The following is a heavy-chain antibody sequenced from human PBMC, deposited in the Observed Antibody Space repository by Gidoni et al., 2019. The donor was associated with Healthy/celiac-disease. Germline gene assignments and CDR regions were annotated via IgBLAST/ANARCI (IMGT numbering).Heavy chain of an antibody. CDR2: ISYDGTNK. J-gene: IGHJ4*02. D-gene: IGHD3-3*01. CDR1: GFPFFNYA. V-gene: IGHV3-30*04. CDR3: ARDPRATIFGVVKYPDY. Sequence: QVQLVESGGGVVQPGRSLRLSCAASGFPFFNYALHWVRPAPGKGLEWVALISYDGTNKYYADSVKGRFTISRDNSKNTVSLQMNSLRAEDTAVYYCARDPRATIFGVVKYPDYWGQGTLVTVSS.